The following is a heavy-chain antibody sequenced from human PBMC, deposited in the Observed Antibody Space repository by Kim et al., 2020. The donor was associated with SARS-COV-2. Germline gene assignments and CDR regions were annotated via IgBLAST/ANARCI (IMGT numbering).Heavy chain of an antibody. J-gene: IGHJ4*02. CDR1: GFTFSSYS. CDR2: ISSSSSYI. V-gene: IGHV3-21*01. Sequence: GGSLRLSCAASGFTFSSYSMNWVRQAPGKGLEWVSSISSSSSYIYYADSVKGRFTISRDNAKNSLYLQMNSLRAEDTAVYYCARAVAGRGLFDYWGQGTLVTGSS. CDR3: ARAVAGRGLFDY. D-gene: IGHD6-19*01.